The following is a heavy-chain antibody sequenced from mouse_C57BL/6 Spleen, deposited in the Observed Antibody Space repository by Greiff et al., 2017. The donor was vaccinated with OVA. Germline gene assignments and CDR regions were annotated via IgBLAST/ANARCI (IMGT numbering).Heavy chain of an antibody. Sequence: EVQLQQSGPELVKPGASVKISCKASGYTFTDYYMNWVKQSHGKSLEWIGDINPNNGGTSYNQKFKGKATLTVDKSSSTAYMELRSLTSEDSAVYYCARGIGGYYEGFAYWGQGTLVTVSA. D-gene: IGHD2-3*01. J-gene: IGHJ3*01. V-gene: IGHV1-26*01. CDR3: ARGIGGYYEGFAY. CDR1: GYTFTDYY. CDR2: INPNNGGT.